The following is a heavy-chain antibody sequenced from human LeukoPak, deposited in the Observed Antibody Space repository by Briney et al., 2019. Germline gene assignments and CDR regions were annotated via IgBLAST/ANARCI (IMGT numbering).Heavy chain of an antibody. V-gene: IGHV1-69*01. CDR1: GGTFSSYA. CDR2: IIPIFGTA. CDR3: ARTRDILTGPAWYYYYYMDV. Sequence: SVKVSCKASGGTFSSYAISWVRQAPGQGLEWMGGIIPIFGTANYAQKFQGRVTITADESTGTAYMELSSLRSEDTAVYYCARTRDILTGPAWYYYYYMDVRGKGTTVTVSS. D-gene: IGHD3-9*01. J-gene: IGHJ6*03.